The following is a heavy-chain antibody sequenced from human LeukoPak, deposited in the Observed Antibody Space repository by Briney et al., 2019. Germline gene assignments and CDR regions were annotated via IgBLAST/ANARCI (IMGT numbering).Heavy chain of an antibody. J-gene: IGHJ4*02. Sequence: GGSLRLSCAASGFTFSSYAMSWVRQAPGKGLEWVSLIDTSDSGTYYADSVKGRFTISRDNSKNTLYLQMNSLRADDTAVYYCAKDPFGIYYDSSGYWHYWGQGTLVTVSS. CDR3: AKDPFGIYYDSSGYWHY. CDR2: IDTSDSGT. D-gene: IGHD3-22*01. CDR1: GFTFSSYA. V-gene: IGHV3-23*01.